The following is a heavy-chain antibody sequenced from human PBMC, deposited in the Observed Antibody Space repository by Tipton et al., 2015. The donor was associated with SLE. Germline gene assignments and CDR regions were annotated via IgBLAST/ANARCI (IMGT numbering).Heavy chain of an antibody. CDR2: IYYSGST. Sequence: TLSLTCSVSDDSIRDYYFSWIRQPPGKGLEWIGYIYYSGSTNYNPSLKSRVTISLDTSKNQFSLRLSSVTAADTAVYYCARHVVGLGGNGGVFDYWGQGILVTVSS. D-gene: IGHD2-15*01. J-gene: IGHJ4*02. CDR3: ARHVVGLGGNGGVFDY. V-gene: IGHV4-59*08. CDR1: DDSIRDYY.